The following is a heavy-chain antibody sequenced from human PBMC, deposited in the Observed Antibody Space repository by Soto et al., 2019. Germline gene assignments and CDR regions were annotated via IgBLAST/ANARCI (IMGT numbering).Heavy chain of an antibody. J-gene: IGHJ4*02. CDR3: ARQDDILTGVDY. D-gene: IGHD3-9*01. CDR1: GGSISSDYYY. Sequence: VQLQESGPGLVKPSQTLSLTCTVSGGSISSDYYYWSWIRQPPGKGLEWLAFIYYTGSTYYNPSLKSRLTISIDTSKNHFSLKLSSVSAADTAVYYCARQDDILTGVDYWGQGTLVTVSS. CDR2: IYYTGST. V-gene: IGHV4-30-4*01.